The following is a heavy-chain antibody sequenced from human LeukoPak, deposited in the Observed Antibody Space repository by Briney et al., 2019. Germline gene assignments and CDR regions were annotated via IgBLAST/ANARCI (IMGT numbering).Heavy chain of an antibody. CDR2: IKQDGSEK. V-gene: IGHV3-7*01. Sequence: PGGSLRLSCAASGFTFSTYSMSWVRQAPGKGLEWVANIKQDGSEKYYVDSVKGRFTISRDNAKNSLYLQMNSLRAEDTAVYYCARYKWNDAYFDYWGQGTLVTVSS. J-gene: IGHJ4*02. CDR1: GFTFSTYS. CDR3: ARYKWNDAYFDY. D-gene: IGHD1-20*01.